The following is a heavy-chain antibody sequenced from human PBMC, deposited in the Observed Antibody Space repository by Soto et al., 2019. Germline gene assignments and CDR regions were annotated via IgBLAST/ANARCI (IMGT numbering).Heavy chain of an antibody. V-gene: IGHV3-9*01. CDR2: ISWNSGSI. J-gene: IGHJ4*02. Sequence: GGSLRLSCAASGFTFVDFAMHWVRQAPGKGLEWVSGISWNSGSIAYADSVKGRFTISRDNAKNSLYLQMKSLRPEDTALYYCAKESQANLGTGCFEYWGQGSPVTVSS. CDR1: GFTFVDFA. CDR3: AKESQANLGTGCFEY. D-gene: IGHD2-21*02.